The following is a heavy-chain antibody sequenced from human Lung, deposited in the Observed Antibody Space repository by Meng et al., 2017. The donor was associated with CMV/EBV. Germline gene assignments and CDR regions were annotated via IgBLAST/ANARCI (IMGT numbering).Heavy chain of an antibody. CDR3: ARATLYCSGGSCYTNWFDP. J-gene: IGHJ5*02. CDR2: INHSGST. CDR1: FSGYY. Sequence: FSGYYWSWNRQPPGKGLEWIGEINHSGSTNYNPSLKSRVTISVDTSKNQFSLKLSSVTAADTAVYYCARATLYCSGGSCYTNWFDPWGQGTLVTVSS. V-gene: IGHV4-34*01. D-gene: IGHD2-15*01.